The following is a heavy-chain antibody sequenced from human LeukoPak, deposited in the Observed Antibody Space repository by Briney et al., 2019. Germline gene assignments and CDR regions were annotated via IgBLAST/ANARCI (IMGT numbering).Heavy chain of an antibody. CDR1: GVSISSNSYY. CDR3: ARAILTGYGKWFDP. J-gene: IGHJ5*02. Sequence: SETLSLTCTVSGVSISSNSYYWGWIRQSPGKGLEWIGTIYYSGSTYYNPSLKSRVTISVDTSKNQFSLKLSSVTVADTAVYYCARAILTGYGKWFDPWGQGTLVTVSS. D-gene: IGHD3-9*01. V-gene: IGHV4-39*01. CDR2: IYYSGST.